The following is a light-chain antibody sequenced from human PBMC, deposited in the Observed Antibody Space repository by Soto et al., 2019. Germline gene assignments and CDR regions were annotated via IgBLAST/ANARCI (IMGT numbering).Light chain of an antibody. J-gene: IGLJ1*01. Sequence: QAVLTQPASVSGSPGQSITISCTGTISDVGGHGYVSWYQQHPGKAPKLMIYEVTYRPSGVSDRFSGSKSGNTASLTISGLQAEDEADYYCSSFTSHSSHYVFGTGTKVTVL. CDR2: EVT. CDR1: ISDVGGHGY. CDR3: SSFTSHSSHYV. V-gene: IGLV2-14*01.